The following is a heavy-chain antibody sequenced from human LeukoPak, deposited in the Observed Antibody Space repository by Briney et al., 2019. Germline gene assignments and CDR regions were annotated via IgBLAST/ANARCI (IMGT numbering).Heavy chain of an antibody. V-gene: IGHV3-23*01. D-gene: IGHD1-26*01. CDR2: ISGSGGST. CDR3: AKRYSGSYREYFQH. CDR1: GFTFSSYA. J-gene: IGHJ1*01. Sequence: GGSLRLSCAASGFTFSSYALSWVRQAPGKGLEWVSAISGSGGSTYYADSVKGRFTISRDNSKNTLYLQMNSLRAEDTAVYYCAKRYSGSYREYFQHWGQGTLVTVSS.